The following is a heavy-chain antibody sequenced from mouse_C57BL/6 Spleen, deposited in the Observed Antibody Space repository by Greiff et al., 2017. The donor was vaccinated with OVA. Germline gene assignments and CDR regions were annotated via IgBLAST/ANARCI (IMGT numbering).Heavy chain of an antibody. CDR3: ARWDYYGYAMDY. D-gene: IGHD1-1*01. CDR1: GYTFTSYW. J-gene: IGHJ4*01. CDR2: IDPSDSYT. Sequence: QVQLQQPGAELVMPGASVKLSCKASGYTFTSYWMHWVKQRPGQGLEWIGEIDPSDSYTNYNQKFKGKSTLTVDKSSSTAYMQLSSLTSEDSAVYYCARWDYYGYAMDYWGQGTSVTVSS. V-gene: IGHV1-69*01.